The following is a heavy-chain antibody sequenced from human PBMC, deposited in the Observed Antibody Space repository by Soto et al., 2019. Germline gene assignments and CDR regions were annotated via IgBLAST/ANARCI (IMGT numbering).Heavy chain of an antibody. Sequence: EVQLLESGGGLVQPGGSLRLSCAASGFSFSKYDMGWVRQAPGKGLEWVSSISNSGSTTYYADSVRGRFAISRDNSQQTLYLHMPSLRAEDTALYFCAKAVVVVMSPFDSWGQRTLVSVSS. CDR1: GFSFSKYD. D-gene: IGHD2-21*01. CDR2: ISNSGSTT. CDR3: AKAVVVVMSPFDS. V-gene: IGHV3-23*01. J-gene: IGHJ4*02.